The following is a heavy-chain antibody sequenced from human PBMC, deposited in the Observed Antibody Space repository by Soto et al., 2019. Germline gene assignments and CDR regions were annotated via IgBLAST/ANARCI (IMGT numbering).Heavy chain of an antibody. Sequence: QVQLVQSGAEVKKPGASVKVSCKASGYTFTGYYMHWVRQAPGQGLEWMGWINPNSGGTNYAQKFQGWVTMTRDTSISTAYMELSRLRSDDTAVYYCARLYCSSTSCRHNWFDPWGQGSLVTVSS. CDR1: GYTFTGYY. V-gene: IGHV1-2*04. CDR2: INPNSGGT. D-gene: IGHD2-2*01. J-gene: IGHJ5*02. CDR3: ARLYCSSTSCRHNWFDP.